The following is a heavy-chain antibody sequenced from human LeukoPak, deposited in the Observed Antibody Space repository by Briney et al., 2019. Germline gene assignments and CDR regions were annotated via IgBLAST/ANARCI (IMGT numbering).Heavy chain of an antibody. CDR2: ISASGGST. Sequence: PGGSLRLSCAASGFTFSSSAMSWVRQVPGKGLEWVSGISASGGSTSYADSVRGRFTISRDNSKNTLYLQMNSLRAEDTAVYYCAKDPLWFGALRRDDAFDIWGQGTMVTVSS. CDR3: AKDPLWFGALRRDDAFDI. D-gene: IGHD3-10*01. J-gene: IGHJ3*02. CDR1: GFTFSSSA. V-gene: IGHV3-23*01.